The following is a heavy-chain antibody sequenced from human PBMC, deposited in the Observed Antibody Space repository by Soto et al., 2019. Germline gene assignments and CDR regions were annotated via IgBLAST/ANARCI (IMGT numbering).Heavy chain of an antibody. Sequence: ASVKVSCKASGYTSTSYGISWVRQAPGQRLEWMGWISAYNGNTNYAQKLQGRVTMTTDTSTSTAYMELRSLRSDDTAVYYCARDYRITIFGVVIRLDYWGQGTLVTVSS. D-gene: IGHD3-3*01. CDR3: ARDYRITIFGVVIRLDY. J-gene: IGHJ4*02. CDR1: GYTSTSYG. CDR2: ISAYNGNT. V-gene: IGHV1-18*01.